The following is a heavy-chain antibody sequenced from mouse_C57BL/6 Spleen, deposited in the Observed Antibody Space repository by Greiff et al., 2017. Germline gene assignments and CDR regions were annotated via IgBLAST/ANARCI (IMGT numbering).Heavy chain of an antibody. CDR3: ARDRGTTRGGFDY. Sequence: EVQLQQSVAELVRPGASVKLSCKASGFTIKNTYMHWVKQRPEQGLEWIGRFDPANGNTKYAPKFQGKATLTADTSSNTAYLQLISLTSEDTAIYYCARDRGTTRGGFDYWGQGTTLTVSS. D-gene: IGHD2-14*01. CDR1: GFTIKNTY. CDR2: FDPANGNT. V-gene: IGHV14-3*01. J-gene: IGHJ2*01.